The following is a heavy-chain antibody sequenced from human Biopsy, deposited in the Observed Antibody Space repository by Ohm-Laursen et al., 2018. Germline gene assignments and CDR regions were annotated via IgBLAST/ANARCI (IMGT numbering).Heavy chain of an antibody. D-gene: IGHD2-15*01. V-gene: IGHV4-4*09. CDR1: GGFISTYY. Sequence: SDTLSLTCTVSGGFISTYYWNWIRQPPGKGLECIGNIHHSGSTNYNPSLKSRLTISVDTFKNQFSLKLSSVTAADTAVYYCARIDCSGGSCHYYSYGMDVWGQGTTVTVSS. CDR2: IHHSGST. J-gene: IGHJ6*02. CDR3: ARIDCSGGSCHYYSYGMDV.